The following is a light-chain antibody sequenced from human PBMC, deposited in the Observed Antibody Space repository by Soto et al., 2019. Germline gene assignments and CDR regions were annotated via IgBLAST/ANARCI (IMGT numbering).Light chain of an antibody. Sequence: QSVLTQPASVSGSPGQSITISCTGTSSDVGAYNFVSWFQQHPGKVPKLMIFDVSSRPSGVSDRFSGAKSGNTASLTISGLPAEDEGDYYCSSYTSSSTRVFGGGTKLTVL. V-gene: IGLV2-14*03. J-gene: IGLJ2*01. CDR1: SSDVGAYNF. CDR2: DVS. CDR3: SSYTSSSTRV.